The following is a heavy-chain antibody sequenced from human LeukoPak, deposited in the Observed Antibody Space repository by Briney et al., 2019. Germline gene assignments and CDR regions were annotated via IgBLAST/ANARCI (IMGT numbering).Heavy chain of an antibody. D-gene: IGHD6-13*01. Sequence: PGGSLRLSCAASVFTFRSYAMHGVREARGRGLEGVAVISYDGSNKYYADSVKGRYTISRDNAEKSLYVQMNSLIAEDTALYYCAKVGIHRGYYYYYIDVWGKGTTVTISS. CDR1: VFTFRSYA. V-gene: IGHV3-30*04. CDR2: ISYDGSNK. J-gene: IGHJ6*03. CDR3: AKVGIHRGYYYYYIDV.